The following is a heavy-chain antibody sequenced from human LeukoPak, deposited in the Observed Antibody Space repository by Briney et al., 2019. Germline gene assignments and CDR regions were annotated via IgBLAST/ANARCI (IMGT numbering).Heavy chain of an antibody. CDR2: ISWNSGSI. J-gene: IGHJ4*02. V-gene: IGHV3-9*01. Sequence: GRSLRLSCAASGSTFDDHAMHWVRQAPGKGLEWVSGISWNSGSIGYADSVKGRFTISRDNAKNSLYLQMNSLRAEDTALYYCAKGRSYGSGNDYWGQGTLVTVSS. CDR1: GSTFDDHA. D-gene: IGHD3-10*01. CDR3: AKGRSYGSGNDY.